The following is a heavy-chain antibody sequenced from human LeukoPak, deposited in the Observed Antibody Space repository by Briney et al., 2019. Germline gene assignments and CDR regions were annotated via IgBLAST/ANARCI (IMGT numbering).Heavy chain of an antibody. V-gene: IGHV1-2*06. CDR1: GYTFIDYW. CDR3: ARDRDGGVGTMDY. CDR2: ININGGGI. D-gene: IGHD3-3*01. Sequence: ATVKVSCKTSGYTFIDYWIHWVRQNPGQGLEWMKRININGGGINYAQKFQGRVTMTRGTSISTAYMELSRLRFDDTAVYYCARDRDGGVGTMDYWGQGTLVPVSS. J-gene: IGHJ4*02.